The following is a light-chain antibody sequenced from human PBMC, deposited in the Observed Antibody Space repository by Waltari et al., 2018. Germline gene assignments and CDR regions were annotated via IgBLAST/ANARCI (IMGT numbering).Light chain of an antibody. J-gene: IGLJ3*02. CDR1: SSNIGTYY. CDR2: PYN. V-gene: IGLV1-40*01. CDR3: LSFDRSLSAWV. Sequence: QSVLTQPPSVSGAPGQRVTISCTGSSSNIGTYYVSWYQHLPGTTPKLLIYPYNERPSGISYRFSGSKSGISASLTITGLQTEYESDYYCLSFDRSLSAWVFGGGTRLIVL.